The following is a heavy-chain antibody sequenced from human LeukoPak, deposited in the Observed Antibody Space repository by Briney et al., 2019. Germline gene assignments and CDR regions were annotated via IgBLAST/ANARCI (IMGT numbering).Heavy chain of an antibody. Sequence: GGSLRLSCAASGFTFSSYAMSWVCQAPGKGLEWVSAISGSGGSTYYADSVKGRFTISRDNSKNTLYLQMNSLRAEDTAVYYCAKTPIGYCSSTSCYEIEYYMDVWGKGTTVTVSS. J-gene: IGHJ6*03. CDR1: GFTFSSYA. D-gene: IGHD2-2*03. V-gene: IGHV3-23*01. CDR2: ISGSGGST. CDR3: AKTPIGYCSSTSCYEIEYYMDV.